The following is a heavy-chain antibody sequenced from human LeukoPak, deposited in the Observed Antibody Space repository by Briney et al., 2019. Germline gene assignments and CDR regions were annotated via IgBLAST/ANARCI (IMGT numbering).Heavy chain of an antibody. J-gene: IGHJ4*02. Sequence: ASVKVSCKASGYTFTGYYMHWVRQAPGQGLEWMGWINPNSGGTNYAQKFQGRVTMTRDTSISTAYMELSRLRPDDTAVYYCARIMVWSSTSCYDYWGQGTLVTVSS. CDR3: ARIMVWSSTSCYDY. CDR2: INPNSGGT. D-gene: IGHD2-2*01. CDR1: GYTFTGYY. V-gene: IGHV1-2*02.